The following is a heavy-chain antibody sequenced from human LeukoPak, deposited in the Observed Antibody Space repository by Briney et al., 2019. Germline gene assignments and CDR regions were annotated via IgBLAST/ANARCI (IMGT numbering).Heavy chain of an antibody. Sequence: GVSVRLSCAACGFTFSSYAMSWLRQAPGKGLEWVSAISGSGGSTYYADSVKGRFTIYRDNSKNTLYLQMNSLRAEDTAVYYCAKGDGSGSYGLFDYWGQGTLVTVSS. J-gene: IGHJ4*02. CDR3: AKGDGSGSYGLFDY. D-gene: IGHD3-10*01. CDR1: GFTFSSYA. V-gene: IGHV3-23*01. CDR2: ISGSGGST.